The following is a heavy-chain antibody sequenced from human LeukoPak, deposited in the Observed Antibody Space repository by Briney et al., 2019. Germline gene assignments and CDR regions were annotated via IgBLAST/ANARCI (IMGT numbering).Heavy chain of an antibody. CDR2: ISSNGDNK. V-gene: IGHV3-64D*06. Sequence: GGSLRLSCSVSGFTFSSYVMHWARQAPRKGLEYVSAISSNGDNKYYADSVKGRFTISRDNSKSTLYLQMTSLRADDTAVYYYLRGTCYCCQGTLVTVSS. D-gene: IGHD2-8*01. J-gene: IGHJ4*02. CDR3: LRGTCY. CDR1: GFTFSSYV.